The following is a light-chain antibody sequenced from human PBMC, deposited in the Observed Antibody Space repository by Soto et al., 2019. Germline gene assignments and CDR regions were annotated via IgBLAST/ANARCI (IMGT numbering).Light chain of an antibody. Sequence: QSVTGGRLGWYQQKPGQVPRLLIYGASTRATGVPARFSGRWSGTEFTLTICSLQTEDFAVYCCQQYTTWLLNAFRQGTQVENK. V-gene: IGKV3-15*01. CDR1: QSVTGG. CDR3: QQYTTWLLNA. CDR2: GAS. J-gene: IGKJ5*01.